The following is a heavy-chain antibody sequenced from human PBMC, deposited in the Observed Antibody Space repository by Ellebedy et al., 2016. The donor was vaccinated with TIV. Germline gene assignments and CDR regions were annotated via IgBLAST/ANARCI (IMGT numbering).Heavy chain of an antibody. Sequence: GGSLRLXXAASGFTFDDYAMHWVRQAPGKGLEWVSGISWNSGSIGYADSVKGRFTISRDNAKNSLYLQMNSLRAEDTALYYCAKGTHPYYYYYMDVWGKGTTVTVSS. CDR2: ISWNSGSI. CDR1: GFTFDDYA. V-gene: IGHV3-9*01. J-gene: IGHJ6*03. CDR3: AKGTHPYYYYYMDV.